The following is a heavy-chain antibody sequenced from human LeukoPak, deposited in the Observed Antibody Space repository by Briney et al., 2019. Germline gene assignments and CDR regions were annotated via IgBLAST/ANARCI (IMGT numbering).Heavy chain of an antibody. V-gene: IGHV3-21*01. D-gene: IGHD2-2*01. Sequence: PGGPLTLSCAASGCTFSSYSMNWGRKPPGNGLEWVSSISSSSSYIYYAASVKGRFTISRDNAKNSLYLQMNSLRAEDTAVYYCARSIVVVPAAMYQKYNWFDPWGQRTLVTVSS. CDR3: ARSIVVVPAAMYQKYNWFDP. CDR1: GCTFSSYS. CDR2: ISSSSSYI. J-gene: IGHJ5*02.